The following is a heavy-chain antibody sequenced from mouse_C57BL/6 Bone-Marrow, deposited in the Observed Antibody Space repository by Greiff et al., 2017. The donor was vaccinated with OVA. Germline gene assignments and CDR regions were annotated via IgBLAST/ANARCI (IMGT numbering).Heavy chain of an antibody. V-gene: IGHV1-53*01. CDR1: GYTFTSYW. J-gene: IGHJ4*01. Sequence: QVQLQQSGTELVKPGASVKLSCKASGYTFTSYWMHWVKQRPGQGLEWIGNINPSNGGTNYNEKFKSKATLTVDKSSSTAYMQLSSLTSEDSAVYYCARTRLCTTVEMDYWGQGTSVTVSS. CDR2: INPSNGGT. D-gene: IGHD1-1*01. CDR3: ARTRLCTTVEMDY.